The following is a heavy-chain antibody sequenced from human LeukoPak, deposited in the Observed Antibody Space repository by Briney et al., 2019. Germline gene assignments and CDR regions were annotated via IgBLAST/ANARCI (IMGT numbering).Heavy chain of an antibody. J-gene: IGHJ4*02. V-gene: IGHV3-30*18. D-gene: IGHD4-11*01. CDR3: AKDSYSNYGRADY. Sequence: GGSLRLSCAASGFTFSNYNMNWVRQAPGKGLEWVAVISYDGSNKYYADSVKGRFTISRDNSKNTLYLQMNSLRAEDTAVYYCAKDSYSNYGRADYWGQGTLVTVSS. CDR1: GFTFSNYN. CDR2: ISYDGSNK.